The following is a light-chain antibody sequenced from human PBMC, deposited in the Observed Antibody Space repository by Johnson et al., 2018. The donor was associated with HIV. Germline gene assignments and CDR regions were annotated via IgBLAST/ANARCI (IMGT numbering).Light chain of an antibody. Sequence: VLTQPPSVSAAPGQKVTISCSGSSSNIGNNYVSWYQQLPGTAPKLLIYDNNKRPSGIPDRFSGSKSGPSATLGITGLQTGAEADYYCGTWDNSLSTGGVFGTGTKVTVL. V-gene: IGLV1-51*01. CDR3: GTWDNSLSTGGV. J-gene: IGLJ1*01. CDR2: DNN. CDR1: SSNIGNNY.